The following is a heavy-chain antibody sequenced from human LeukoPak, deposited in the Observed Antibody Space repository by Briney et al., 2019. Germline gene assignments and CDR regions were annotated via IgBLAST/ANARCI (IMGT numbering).Heavy chain of an antibody. CDR2: ISSSGSTI. Sequence: PGGSLRLSCAASGFTFSDYYMSWIRQAPGKGLEWVSYISSSGSTIYYADSVKGRFTISRDNAKNSLYLQMNSLRAEDTAVYYCATVGVVVAATDLDWYFDLWGRGTLVTVSS. D-gene: IGHD2-15*01. J-gene: IGHJ2*01. V-gene: IGHV3-11*01. CDR1: GFTFSDYY. CDR3: ATVGVVVAATDLDWYFDL.